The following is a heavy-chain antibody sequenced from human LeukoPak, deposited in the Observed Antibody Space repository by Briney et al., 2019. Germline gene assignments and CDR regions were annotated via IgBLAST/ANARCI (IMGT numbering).Heavy chain of an antibody. CDR2: IDWDDDK. Sequence: SGPALVKPTQTLTLTCTFSGFSLSTSGMCVSWIRQPPGKALEWLARIDWDDDKSYSTSLRTRLTISKDTSKNQVVLTMTNMDPVDTAPYYCARANYSSAAVVDYWGQGTLVTVSS. CDR3: ARANYSSAAVVDY. V-gene: IGHV2-70*11. D-gene: IGHD6-25*01. J-gene: IGHJ4*02. CDR1: GFSLSTSGMC.